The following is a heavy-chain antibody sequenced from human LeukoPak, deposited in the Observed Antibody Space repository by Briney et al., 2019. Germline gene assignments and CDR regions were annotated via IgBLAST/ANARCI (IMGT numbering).Heavy chain of an antibody. CDR3: ARGGSYFDISGYYFY. CDR1: GFTVGSNT. V-gene: IGHV3-66*01. J-gene: IGHJ4*02. CDR2: IYSGGST. D-gene: IGHD3-22*01. Sequence: PGGSLRLSCAASGFTVGSNTMSWVRQAPGKGLEWVSIIYSGGSTSYADSVKGRFTISRDNSKNTLYLQMNSLRTEDTAVYYCARGGSYFDISGYYFYWGQGTLVTVCS.